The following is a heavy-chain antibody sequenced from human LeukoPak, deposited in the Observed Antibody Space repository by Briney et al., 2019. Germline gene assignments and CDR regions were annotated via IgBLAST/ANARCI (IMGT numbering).Heavy chain of an antibody. J-gene: IGHJ4*02. D-gene: IGHD6-13*01. CDR1: GGSISNNNYY. V-gene: IGHV4-39*01. Sequence: PSETLSLTCTVSGGSISNNNYYWAWIRQPPGKGLECIGSIYYSGSPYYNPSLKSRVTISVDTSKNQFSLKLSSVTAADTAVYYCARGEAAGTFDYWGQGTLVTVSS. CDR3: ARGEAAGTFDY. CDR2: IYYSGSP.